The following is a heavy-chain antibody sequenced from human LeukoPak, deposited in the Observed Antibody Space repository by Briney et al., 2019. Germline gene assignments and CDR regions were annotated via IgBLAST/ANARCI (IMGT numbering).Heavy chain of an antibody. D-gene: IGHD5-24*01. V-gene: IGHV4-31*03. Sequence: SQTLSLTCTASGGSVNNAAYYWSWIRQHPGKGLEWIGHIDYRGRTNYNPSLKSRVTISVDTSENQFSLRLSSVTAADTAVYDCARGVRDGYKTFDYWGQGTLVTVSS. CDR3: ARGVRDGYKTFDY. J-gene: IGHJ4*02. CDR2: IDYRGRT. CDR1: GGSVNNAAYY.